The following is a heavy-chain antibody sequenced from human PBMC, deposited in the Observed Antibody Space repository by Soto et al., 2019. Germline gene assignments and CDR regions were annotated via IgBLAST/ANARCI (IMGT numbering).Heavy chain of an antibody. CDR2: INAGNGNT. CDR1: GYTLTSYA. Sequence: QVQLVQSGAEEKKPGASVKVSCKAPGYTLTSYAMHWVRQAPGQRREWMGWINAGNGNTKYSQKFKGRVTITRDTSASTGYMELSSLRSEDTAVYYCARSIVVVTALDYWGQGTLVTVSS. J-gene: IGHJ4*02. V-gene: IGHV1-3*05. D-gene: IGHD2-21*02. CDR3: ARSIVVVTALDY.